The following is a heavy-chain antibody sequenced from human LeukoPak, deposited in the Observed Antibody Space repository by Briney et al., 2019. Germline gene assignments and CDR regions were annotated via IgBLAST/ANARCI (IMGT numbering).Heavy chain of an antibody. CDR3: ARAFRGRVPAAISYYYYGMDV. V-gene: IGHV4-59*01. CDR2: IYYSVST. D-gene: IGHD2-2*01. CDR1: GGSISSYY. J-gene: IGHJ6*02. Sequence: PSETLSLTCTLSGGSISSYYWSWVRQPPGKGLEWIGYIYYSVSTNYNPALKSRVTISVDTSKNQFSLKLSSVTAADTAVYYCARAFRGRVPAAISYYYYGMDVWGQGTTVTVSS.